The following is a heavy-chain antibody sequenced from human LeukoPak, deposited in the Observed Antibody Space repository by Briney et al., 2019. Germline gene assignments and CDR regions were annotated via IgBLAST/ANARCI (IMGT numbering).Heavy chain of an antibody. CDR3: ARSQWFGEAPTDY. CDR1: GGSISRYY. J-gene: IGHJ4*02. V-gene: IGHV4-59*01. D-gene: IGHD3-10*01. CDR2: IDDSGNT. Sequence: SETLSLTCTVSGGSISRYYWSWIRRPPGKGLEWIGYIDDSGNTNYNPSLKSQVTISVDKSKNQFSLKLSFVTAADTAMYYCARSQWFGEAPTDYWGQGTLVTVSS.